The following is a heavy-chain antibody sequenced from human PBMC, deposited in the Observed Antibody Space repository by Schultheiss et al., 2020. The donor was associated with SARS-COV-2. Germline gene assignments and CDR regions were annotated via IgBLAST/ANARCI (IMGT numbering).Heavy chain of an antibody. J-gene: IGHJ4*02. CDR1: GGTFITYA. CDR2: IIPISGPA. CDR3: ARGWKVAVAGPTEQDY. V-gene: IGHV1-69*13. D-gene: IGHD6-19*01. Sequence: SVKVSCKASGGTFITYAVGWVRQAPGQGLEWMGGIIPISGPAHYAQKFQGRVTITADDSSSTAYMDLSSLRSEDTAVYYCARGWKVAVAGPTEQDYWGQGTLVTVSS.